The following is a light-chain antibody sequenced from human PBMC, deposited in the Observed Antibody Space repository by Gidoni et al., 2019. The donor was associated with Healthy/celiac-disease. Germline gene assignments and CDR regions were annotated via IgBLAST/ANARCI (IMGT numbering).Light chain of an antibody. CDR3: QQRSNWPPRFT. Sequence: EIWLTQSPATLSLSPGERATLSCRASQGVSSYLSWYQQKPGQAPRLLIYDASNMATGIPARFSGSGSGTDFTLTISSLEPEDFAVYYCQQRSNWPPRFTFGPGTKVDIK. J-gene: IGKJ3*01. V-gene: IGKV3-11*01. CDR2: DAS. CDR1: QGVSSY.